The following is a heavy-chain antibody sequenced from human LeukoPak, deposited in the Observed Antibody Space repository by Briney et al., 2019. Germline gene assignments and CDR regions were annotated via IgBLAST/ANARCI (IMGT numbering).Heavy chain of an antibody. D-gene: IGHD2-15*01. CDR3: ARDCSGGSCYYGALGYYYYMDV. CDR1: GFTFSSYG. Sequence: PGGSLRLSCVASGFTFSSYGLSWVRQAPGKGLEWVSAIRGSGGSTYYADSVKGRFTISRDNAKNSLYLQMNSLRAEDTAVYYCARDCSGGSCYYGALGYYYYMDVWGKGTTVTVSS. V-gene: IGHV3-23*01. CDR2: IRGSGGST. J-gene: IGHJ6*03.